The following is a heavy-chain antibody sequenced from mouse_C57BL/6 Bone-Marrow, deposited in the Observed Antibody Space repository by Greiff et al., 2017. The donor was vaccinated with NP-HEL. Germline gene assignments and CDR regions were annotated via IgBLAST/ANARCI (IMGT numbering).Heavy chain of an antibody. Sequence: VQLQQSGPELVKPGASVKISCKASGYTFTDYYMNWVKQSPGKSLEWIGDINPNNGGTSYNQKFKGKATLTVDKSSSTAYMELRSLTSEDSAVYYCARRAGKDYWGQGTTLTVSS. D-gene: IGHD3-3*01. CDR3: ARRAGKDY. J-gene: IGHJ2*01. CDR2: INPNNGGT. V-gene: IGHV1-26*01. CDR1: GYTFTDYY.